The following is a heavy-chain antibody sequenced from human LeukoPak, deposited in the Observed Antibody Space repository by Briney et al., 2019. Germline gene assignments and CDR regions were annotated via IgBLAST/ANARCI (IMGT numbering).Heavy chain of an antibody. CDR3: ARDKLLWFGELLGYYGMDV. CDR1: GLTVSSNY. CDR2: IYSGGRT. D-gene: IGHD3-10*01. Sequence: PGGSLRLSCAASGLTVSSNYMSWVRQAPGKGLEWVSVIYSGGRTYYADSVKGRFTISRDNSKNTLYLQMNSLRAEDTAVYYCARDKLLWFGELLGYYGMDVWGQGTTVTVSS. V-gene: IGHV3-53*01. J-gene: IGHJ6*02.